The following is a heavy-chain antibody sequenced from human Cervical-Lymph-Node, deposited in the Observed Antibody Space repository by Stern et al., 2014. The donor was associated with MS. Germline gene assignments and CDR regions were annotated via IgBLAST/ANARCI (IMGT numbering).Heavy chain of an antibody. CDR1: GYTFTSYG. D-gene: IGHD3-9*01. CDR3: ASRYYDILTGYSSFDY. J-gene: IGHJ4*02. Sequence: QVQLVQSGAEVKKPGASVKVSCKASGYTFTSYGISWVRQAPGQGLEWMGWISAYNGNTNYAQKLQGRATMTTDTSTSTAYMELRSLRSDDTAVYYCASRYYDILTGYSSFDYWGQGTLVTVSS. CDR2: ISAYNGNT. V-gene: IGHV1-18*01.